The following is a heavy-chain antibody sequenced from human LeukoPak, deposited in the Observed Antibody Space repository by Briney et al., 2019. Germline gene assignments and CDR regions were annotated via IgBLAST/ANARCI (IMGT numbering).Heavy chain of an antibody. D-gene: IGHD1-14*01. CDR1: GFTFSSYV. CDR2: IWYDGSNK. J-gene: IGHJ4*02. V-gene: IGHV3-33*01. CDR3: ARDLDSTSPG. Sequence: GGSLRLSRAASGFTFSSYVMHWVRQAPGKGLEWVALIWYDGSNKYYADSVKGRFTISRDNSKNTLYLQMNSLRAEDTAVYYCARDLDSTSPGWGQGTLVTVSS.